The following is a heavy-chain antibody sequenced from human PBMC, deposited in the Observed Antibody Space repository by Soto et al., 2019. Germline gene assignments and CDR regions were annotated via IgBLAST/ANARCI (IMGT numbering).Heavy chain of an antibody. CDR3: ASTNCSGGSCFAGWFDP. J-gene: IGHJ5*02. V-gene: IGHV1-69*13. D-gene: IGHD2-15*01. CDR1: RHLQQLC. Sequence: ASVEGLLQGFWRHLQQLCYQLGATGPGQGLEWMGGIIPIFGTANYAQKFQGRVTITADESTSTAYMELSSLRSEDTAVYYCASTNCSGGSCFAGWFDPWGQGTLVTVSS. CDR2: IIPIFGTA.